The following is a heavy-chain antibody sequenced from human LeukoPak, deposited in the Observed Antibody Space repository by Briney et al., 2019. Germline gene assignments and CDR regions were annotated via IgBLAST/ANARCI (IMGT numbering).Heavy chain of an antibody. CDR3: ASRRLGAINAFDI. V-gene: IGHV3-20*04. Sequence: GGSLRLSCAASGFTFDDYGMTWVRQAPGKGLEWVSGINWNGGDTIYADSVKGRFTISRDNAKNSLYLQMNSLRAEYTALYYCASRRLGAINAFDIWGQGTMVTVSS. J-gene: IGHJ3*02. CDR2: INWNGGDT. CDR1: GFTFDDYG. D-gene: IGHD3-16*01.